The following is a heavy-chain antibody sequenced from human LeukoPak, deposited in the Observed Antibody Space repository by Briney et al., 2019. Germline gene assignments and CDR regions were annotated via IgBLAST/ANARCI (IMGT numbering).Heavy chain of an antibody. J-gene: IGHJ4*02. V-gene: IGHV3-23*01. CDR1: GFTSSSYA. CDR3: AKDPGLSSYFDY. Sequence: PGGSLRLSCAASGFTSSSYAMSWLRQAPGNGLEWVSALSDSGGRTYYADSVKGRFTISRDNSKNTLYLQINRLRAEDTAVYYCAKDPGLSSYFDYWGQGTLVTVSS. CDR2: LSDSGGRT.